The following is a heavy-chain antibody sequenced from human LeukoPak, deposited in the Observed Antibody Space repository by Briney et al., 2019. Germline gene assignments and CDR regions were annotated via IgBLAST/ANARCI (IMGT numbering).Heavy chain of an antibody. J-gene: IGHJ4*02. CDR3: ASGHCSSTSCFAFDY. CDR2: VNHSGST. CDR1: GGSFSGYY. D-gene: IGHD2-2*01. V-gene: IGHV4-34*01. Sequence: SVTLSLTCAVYGGSFSGYYWSWIRQPPGKGLEWIGEVNHSGSTNYNPSLKSRVTISVDTSKNQFSLKLSSVTAADTAVYYCASGHCSSTSCFAFDYWGQGTLVTVSS.